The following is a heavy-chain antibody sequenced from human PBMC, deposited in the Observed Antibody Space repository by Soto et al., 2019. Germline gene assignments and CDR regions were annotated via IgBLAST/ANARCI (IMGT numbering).Heavy chain of an antibody. CDR3: ARGFCNGTNCYANWFDP. CDR2: IYIAGGT. V-gene: IGHV3-66*01. Sequence: EVQLVESGGGLVQPGGSLRLSCAASGFTVTTNYMTWVRQAPGKGLEWVSLIYIAGGTKYADSVEGRFTISRDSSKNTRSHQMNSLRAEDTAVYYCARGFCNGTNCYANWFDPWGQGTLVTVSS. D-gene: IGHD2-2*01. J-gene: IGHJ5*02. CDR1: GFTVTTNY.